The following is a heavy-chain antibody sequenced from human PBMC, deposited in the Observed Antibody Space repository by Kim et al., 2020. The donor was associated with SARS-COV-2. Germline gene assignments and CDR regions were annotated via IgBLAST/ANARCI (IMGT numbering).Heavy chain of an antibody. J-gene: IGHJ5*02. V-gene: IGHV3-11*01. CDR3: ASRTA. CDR2: SSSGSTI. D-gene: IGHD4-17*01. Sequence: SSSGSTIYYADSVKGRFTISRDNAKNSLHLQMNSLRAEDTAVYYCASRTAWGQGTLVTVSS.